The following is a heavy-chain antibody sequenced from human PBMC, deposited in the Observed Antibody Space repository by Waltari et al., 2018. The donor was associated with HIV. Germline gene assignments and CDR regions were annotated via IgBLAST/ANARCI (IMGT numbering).Heavy chain of an antibody. V-gene: IGHV3-48*03. CDR3: VRGGAAFVTGGMQVVQPGP. J-gene: IGHJ5*02. CDR2: ISDRGQTL. CDR1: GFHFRSFD. Sequence: EVQLVESGGGLVRPGGSLRTSCLGLGFHFRSFDMNWVPRAPGKGLEWLSYISDRGQTLYYTASTKGRFTVSRNNAKRSLYLDMSGLTAADTAVYYCVRGGAAFVTGGMQVVQPGPWGQGTLVTVS. D-gene: IGHD6-6*01.